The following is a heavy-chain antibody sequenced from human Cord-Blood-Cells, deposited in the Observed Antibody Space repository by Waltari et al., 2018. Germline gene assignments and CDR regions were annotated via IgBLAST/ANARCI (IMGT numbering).Heavy chain of an antibody. CDR1: GYTFPGYY. D-gene: IGHD6-13*01. CDR3: ARERVGYSSSFNAFDI. CDR2: INPNSGGT. Sequence: QVQLVQSGAEVKTPGASVKVSCKASGYTFPGYYMHWVRRAPGQGLEWMGWINPNSGGTNYAQKFQGRVTMTRDTSISTAYMELSRLRSDDTAVYYCARERVGYSSSFNAFDIWGQGTMVTVSS. V-gene: IGHV1-2*02. J-gene: IGHJ3*02.